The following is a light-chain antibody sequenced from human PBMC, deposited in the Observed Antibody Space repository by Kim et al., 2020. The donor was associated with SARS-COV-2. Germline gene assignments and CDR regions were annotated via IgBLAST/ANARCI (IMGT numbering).Light chain of an antibody. CDR2: WAS. J-gene: IGKJ5*01. CDR3: QQYYSIPIT. V-gene: IGKV4-1*01. CDR1: QSFLYSSTNNNY. Sequence: TINCKSSQSFLYSSTNNNYLAWYQLKPGQPPKLLIYWASTREAGVPARFSGSGSGTDFTLTISSLQAEDVAVYYCQQYYSIPITFGQGTRLEIK.